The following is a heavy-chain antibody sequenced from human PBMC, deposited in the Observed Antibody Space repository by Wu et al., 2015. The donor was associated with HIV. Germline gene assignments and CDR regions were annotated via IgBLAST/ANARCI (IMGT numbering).Heavy chain of an antibody. D-gene: IGHD6-13*01. J-gene: IGHJ6*02. CDR2: IIPIFGTA. Sequence: QVQLVQSGAEVKKPGSSVKVSCKASGGTFSSYAISWVRQAPGQGLEWMGGIIPIFGTANYAQKFQGRVTITTDESTSTAYMELSSLRSEDTAVYYCASPGTGAAAAGTSYYYYGMDVVGPRDHGPPSP. CDR3: ASPGTGAAAAGTSYYYYGMDV. V-gene: IGHV1-69*05. CDR1: GGTFSSYA.